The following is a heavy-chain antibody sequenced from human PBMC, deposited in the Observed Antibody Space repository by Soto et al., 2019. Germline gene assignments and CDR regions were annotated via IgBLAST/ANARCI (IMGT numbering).Heavy chain of an antibody. J-gene: IGHJ1*01. CDR2: IIPILGIA. D-gene: IGHD5-18*01. Sequence: SGKVSCKASGGTFSSYTISWVRQAPGHGLEWMGRIIPILGIANYAQKFQGRVTITADKSTSTAYMELSSLRSEDTAVYYCARIPLVDTAMVHGFQHWGQGTLVTVSS. CDR1: GGTFSSYT. CDR3: ARIPLVDTAMVHGFQH. V-gene: IGHV1-69*02.